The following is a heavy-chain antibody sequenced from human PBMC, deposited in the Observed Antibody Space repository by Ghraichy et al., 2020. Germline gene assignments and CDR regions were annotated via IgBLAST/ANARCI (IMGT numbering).Heavy chain of an antibody. V-gene: IGHV5-51*01. CDR3: ARGRHTGYSSSWTGWFDP. D-gene: IGHD6-13*01. J-gene: IGHJ5*02. Sequence: GESLNISCKGSGYSLNSYWIGWVRQMPGKGLEWMGIIYPGDSDTRYSPSFQGQVTISADKSISTAYLQWSSLKASDTAMYYCARGRHTGYSSSWTGWFDPWGQGSLVTVSS. CDR1: GYSLNSYW. CDR2: IYPGDSDT.